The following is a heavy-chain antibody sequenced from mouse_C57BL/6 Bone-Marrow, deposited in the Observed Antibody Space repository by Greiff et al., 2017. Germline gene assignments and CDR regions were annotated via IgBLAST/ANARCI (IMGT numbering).Heavy chain of an antibody. CDR3: ANYYGSSYTWFAY. V-gene: IGHV1-75*01. Sequence: QVQLQQSGPELVKPGASVKISCKASGYTFTDYYINWVKQRPGQGLEWIGWIFPGSGSTYYNEKFKGKATLTVDKSSSTAYMLLSSLTSEDSAVYFCANYYGSSYTWFAYWGQGTLVTVSA. CDR2: IFPGSGST. CDR1: GYTFTDYY. J-gene: IGHJ3*01. D-gene: IGHD1-1*01.